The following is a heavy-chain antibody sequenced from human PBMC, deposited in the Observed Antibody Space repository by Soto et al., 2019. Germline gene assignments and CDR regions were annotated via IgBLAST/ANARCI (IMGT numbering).Heavy chain of an antibody. CDR3: ARMVAADYDFWSGYFNPYYYYYGMDV. J-gene: IGHJ6*02. CDR1: GYTFTSYG. CDR2: ISAYNGNT. D-gene: IGHD3-3*01. V-gene: IGHV1-18*01. Sequence: ASVKVSCKASGYTFTSYGISWVRQAPGQGLEWMGWISAYNGNTNYAQKLQGRVTMTTDTSTSTAYMELRSLRSDDTAVYYCARMVAADYDFWSGYFNPYYYYYGMDVWGQGTTVTVS.